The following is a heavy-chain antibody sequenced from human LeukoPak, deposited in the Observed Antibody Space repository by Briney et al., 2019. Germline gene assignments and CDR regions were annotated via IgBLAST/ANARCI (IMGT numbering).Heavy chain of an antibody. J-gene: IGHJ6*02. D-gene: IGHD3-3*01. CDR3: ARAYYDFWSGYYFYYYGMDV. CDR1: GGSISSSSYY. Sequence: SETLSLTCTVSGGSISSSSYYWSWIRQPPGKGLEWIGEINHSGSTNYNPSLKSRVTISVDTSKNQFSLKLSSVTAADTAVYYCARAYYDFWSGYYFYYYGMDVWGQGTTVTVSS. CDR2: INHSGST. V-gene: IGHV4-39*07.